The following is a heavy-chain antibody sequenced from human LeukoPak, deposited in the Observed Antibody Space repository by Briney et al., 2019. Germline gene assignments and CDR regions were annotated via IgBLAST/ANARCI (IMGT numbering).Heavy chain of an antibody. J-gene: IGHJ2*01. CDR1: GGSISSGGYY. Sequence: SETLSLTCTVSGGSISSGGYYWSWIRQHPGKGLEWIGYIYYSGSTYYNPSLKSRVSISIDTSKNQFSLSLTSVTAADTALYYCARVWAFGYFDVWGRGARVTVSS. CDR2: IYYSGST. CDR3: ARVWAFGYFDV. D-gene: IGHD1-26*01. V-gene: IGHV4-31*03.